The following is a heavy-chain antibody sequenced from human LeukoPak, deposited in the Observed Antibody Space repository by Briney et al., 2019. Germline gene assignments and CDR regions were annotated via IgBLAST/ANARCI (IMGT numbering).Heavy chain of an antibody. CDR2: IYYSGST. CDR1: GGSISSYY. Sequence: PSETLSLTCTVSGGSISSYYWGWIRQPPGKGLEWIGYIYYSGSTNYNPSFKSRVTISVDTSKNQFSLKLSSVTAADTAVYYCARSGRVYDSSGYHDYWGQGTLVTVSS. CDR3: ARSGRVYDSSGYHDY. J-gene: IGHJ4*02. V-gene: IGHV4-59*01. D-gene: IGHD3-22*01.